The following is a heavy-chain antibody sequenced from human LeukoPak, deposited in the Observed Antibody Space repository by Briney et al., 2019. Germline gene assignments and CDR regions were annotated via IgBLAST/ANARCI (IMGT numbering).Heavy chain of an antibody. CDR1: KYTFTSYD. CDR3: VRGSGSYYQYYFDW. CDR2: MNPNSGNT. J-gene: IGHJ4*02. Sequence: ASVKVSCKASKYTFTSYDINWVRQATGQGLEWMGWMNPNSGNTGYAQKFQGRVTMTRNTSISTAYMELSSLRSEDTAMYYCVRGSGSYYQYYFDWWGQGTLVIVSS. V-gene: IGHV1-8*01. D-gene: IGHD3-10*01.